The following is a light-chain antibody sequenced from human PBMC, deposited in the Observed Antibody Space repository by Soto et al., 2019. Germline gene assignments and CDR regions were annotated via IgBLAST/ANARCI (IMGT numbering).Light chain of an antibody. J-gene: IGKJ4*01. CDR1: QSVSNNY. V-gene: IGKV3-20*01. Sequence: EIVLTQSPGTLSLSPGERATLSCRASQSVSNNYLAWYQQKPGQAPRRLIYRASTRASDIPDRFRGSGSGTDFTLTISSLEPEDFAVYYCQQYGTTPLTFGGGTKVEIK. CDR2: RAS. CDR3: QQYGTTPLT.